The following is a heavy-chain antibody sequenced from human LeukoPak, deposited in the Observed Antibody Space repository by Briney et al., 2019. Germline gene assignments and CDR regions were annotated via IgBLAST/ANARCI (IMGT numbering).Heavy chain of an antibody. J-gene: IGHJ4*02. D-gene: IGHD3-10*01. CDR2: ISSSSGTI. Sequence: QAGGSLRLSCAASGFTFSSYGMHWVRQAPGKGLEWVSYISSSSGTIYYADSVKGRFTISRDNAKNSLSLQMDSLRAEDTAVYYCARDGPTFVTFWGQGTLVTVSS. CDR1: GFTFSSYG. CDR3: ARDGPTFVTF. V-gene: IGHV3-48*04.